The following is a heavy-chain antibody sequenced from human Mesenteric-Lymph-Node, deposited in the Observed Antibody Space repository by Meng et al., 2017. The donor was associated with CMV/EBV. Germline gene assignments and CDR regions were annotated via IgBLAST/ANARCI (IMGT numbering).Heavy chain of an antibody. CDR2: INHSGST. D-gene: IGHD3-10*01. V-gene: IGHV4-34*01. CDR1: GGSFSGYY. J-gene: IGHJ3*02. Sequence: GSLRLSCAVYGGSFSGYYWSWIRQPPGKGLEWIGEINHSGSTNYNPSLKSRVTISVDTSKNQFSLKLNSVTAADTAVYYCAREGDFYGSDFYYNAAFDIWGQGTMVTVSS. CDR3: AREGDFYGSDFYYNAAFDI.